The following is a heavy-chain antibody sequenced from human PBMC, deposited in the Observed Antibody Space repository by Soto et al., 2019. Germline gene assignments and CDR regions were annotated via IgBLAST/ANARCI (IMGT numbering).Heavy chain of an antibody. V-gene: IGHV3-30-3*01. CDR1: GFTFSSYA. Sequence: GGSLRLSCAASGFTFSSYAMHWVRQAPGKGLEWVAVISYDGSNKYYADSVKGRFTISRDNSKNTLYLQMNSLRAEDTAVYYCARDRVTNCDYRGQATLVTVCS. CDR3: ARDRVTNCDY. CDR2: ISYDGSNK. D-gene: IGHD3-3*01. J-gene: IGHJ4*02.